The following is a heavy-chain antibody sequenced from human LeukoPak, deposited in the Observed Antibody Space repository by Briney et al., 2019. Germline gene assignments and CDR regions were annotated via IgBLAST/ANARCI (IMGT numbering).Heavy chain of an antibody. Sequence: ASVKVSCKVSGHSLTELSMHWVRQAPGKGLEWMGGFDPESGETVYAQKFQARFTMTEGAPTDTVYMELSSLTLEDTAVYYSASLLCYGDLIDHFGMDVWGKGTTVIVSS. CDR1: GHSLTELS. J-gene: IGHJ6*04. V-gene: IGHV1-24*01. CDR3: ASLLCYGDLIDHFGMDV. CDR2: FDPESGET. D-gene: IGHD3-10*01.